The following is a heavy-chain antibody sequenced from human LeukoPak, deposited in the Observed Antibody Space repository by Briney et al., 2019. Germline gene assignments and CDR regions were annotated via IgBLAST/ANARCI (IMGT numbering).Heavy chain of an antibody. CDR3: ARATIFGVAQVLYAFDI. CDR1: GYTFTGYY. CDR2: INPNSGGT. J-gene: IGHJ3*02. Sequence: ASVKVSCKASGYTFTGYYMHWVRQAPGQGREWMGWINPNSGGTNYAQKFQGRVTMTRDTSISTAYMELSRLRSDDTAVYYCARATIFGVAQVLYAFDIWGQGTMVTVSS. V-gene: IGHV1-2*02. D-gene: IGHD3-3*01.